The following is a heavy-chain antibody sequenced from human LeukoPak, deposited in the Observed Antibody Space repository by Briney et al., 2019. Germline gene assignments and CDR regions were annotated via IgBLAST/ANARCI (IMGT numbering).Heavy chain of an antibody. V-gene: IGHV3-30*18. Sequence: GRSLRLSCAASGFTFSSYGMHWVRQAPGKGLEWVAVISYDGSNKYYADSVKGRFTISRDNSKNTLYLQMNSLRAEDTAVYYCAKDSKRGSSWLDYWGQGTLVTVSS. J-gene: IGHJ4*02. CDR1: GFTFSSYG. D-gene: IGHD6-13*01. CDR3: AKDSKRGSSWLDY. CDR2: ISYDGSNK.